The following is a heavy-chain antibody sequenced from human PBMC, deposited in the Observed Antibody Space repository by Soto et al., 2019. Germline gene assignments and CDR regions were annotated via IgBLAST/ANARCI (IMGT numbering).Heavy chain of an antibody. CDR2: ISYDGSNK. J-gene: IGHJ3*02. CDR1: GFTFSSYA. Sequence: QVQLVESGGGVVQPGRSLRLSCAASGFTFSSYAMHCVRQAPGQGLEWAAVISYDGSNKYYADSVKGRFTISRDNSKNTLYLQMNSLRAEDTAVYYCARVRARSSRRRDAFAIWGQGTMVTVSS. CDR3: ARVRARSSRRRDAFAI. D-gene: IGHD2-2*01. V-gene: IGHV3-30-3*01.